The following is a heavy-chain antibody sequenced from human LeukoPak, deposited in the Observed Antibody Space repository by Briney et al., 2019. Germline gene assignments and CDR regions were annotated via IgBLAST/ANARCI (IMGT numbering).Heavy chain of an antibody. CDR3: ARAYCSGGSCYSSDY. V-gene: IGHV4-34*01. J-gene: IGHJ4*02. Sequence: SETLSLTCAVYGGSFSGYYWSWIRQPPGKGLEWIGEINHSGSTNYNPSLKSRVTISVDTSKNQFSLKLSSVTAADTAVYYCARAYCSGGSCYSSDYWGQGTLVTVSS. CDR2: INHSGST. CDR1: GGSFSGYY. D-gene: IGHD2-15*01.